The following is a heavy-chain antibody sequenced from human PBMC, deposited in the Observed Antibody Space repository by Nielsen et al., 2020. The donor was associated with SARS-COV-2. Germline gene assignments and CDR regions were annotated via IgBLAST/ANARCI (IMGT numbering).Heavy chain of an antibody. V-gene: IGHV3-21*01. CDR2: ISSSSSYI. CDR3: AALSNYYYGMDV. J-gene: IGHJ6*02. Sequence: GGSLRLSCAASGFTFSSYNMNWVRQAPGKGLEWVSSISSSSSYIYYADLVKGRFTISRDNAKNSLYLQMNSLRAEDTAVYYCAALSNYYYGMDVWGQGTTVTVSS. CDR1: GFTFSSYN.